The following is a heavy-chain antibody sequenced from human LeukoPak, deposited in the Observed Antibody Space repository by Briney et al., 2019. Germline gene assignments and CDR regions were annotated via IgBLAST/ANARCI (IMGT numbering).Heavy chain of an antibody. CDR1: GFTFDDYA. V-gene: IGHV3-9*03. CDR3: AKDIGSGDYYYYYYMDV. Sequence: SLRLSCAASGFTFDDYAMHWVRQAPGKGLEWVSGISWNSGSIGYADSVKGRFTISRDNAKNSLYLQMNSLRAEDMALYYCAKDIGSGDYYYYYYMDVWGKGTTVTVSS. J-gene: IGHJ6*03. CDR2: ISWNSGSI. D-gene: IGHD1-26*01.